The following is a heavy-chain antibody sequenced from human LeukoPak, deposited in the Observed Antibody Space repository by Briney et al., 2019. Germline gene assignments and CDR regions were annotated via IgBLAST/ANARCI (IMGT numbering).Heavy chain of an antibody. CDR2: ISANSAYTT. D-gene: IGHD2-15*01. J-gene: IGHJ5*02. Sequence: GASVTVSFKSSGYTFTIYGISWVRQAPGQGLEWMGWISANSAYTTNYAQRFQARVTMTTDTSTHTAYMELRSLRSDDTAVYYCARDWYCSSGSCFDCFDPWGQGTLVTVSS. CDR1: GYTFTIYG. CDR3: ARDWYCSSGSCFDCFDP. V-gene: IGHV1-18*01.